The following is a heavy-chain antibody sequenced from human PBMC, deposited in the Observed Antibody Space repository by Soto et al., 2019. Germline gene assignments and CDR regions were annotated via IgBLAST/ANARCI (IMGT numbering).Heavy chain of an antibody. CDR2: LSWNGGHI. Sequence: EGQLAESGGGWVQPGRSLRLSCLASGFSFNDYAMHWVRQAPGKSLEWVSGLSWNGGHIGYADSVKGRFTISRDNAENTLHLQMDILGPEDTDLYYCVKDIGKDCSSRRCILYYYFDVWGEGTTVTVSS. V-gene: IGHV3-9*01. CDR3: VKDIGKDCSSRRCILYYYFDV. J-gene: IGHJ6*03. D-gene: IGHD4-4*01. CDR1: GFSFNDYA.